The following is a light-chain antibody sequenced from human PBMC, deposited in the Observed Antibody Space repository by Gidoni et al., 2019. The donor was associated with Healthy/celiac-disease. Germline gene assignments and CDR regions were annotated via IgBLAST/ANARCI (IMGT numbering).Light chain of an antibody. CDR2: GAS. CDR3: QQYNNWPIT. CDR1: QSVSSN. Sequence: IARTQSPATLSVSPGERATLSCRASQSVSSNLDWYQQKPGKAPRLLIYGASTRATGIPARFSGSGSGTEFTLTISSLQSEDFAVYYCQQYNNWPITFGQGTRLEIK. V-gene: IGKV3-15*01. J-gene: IGKJ5*01.